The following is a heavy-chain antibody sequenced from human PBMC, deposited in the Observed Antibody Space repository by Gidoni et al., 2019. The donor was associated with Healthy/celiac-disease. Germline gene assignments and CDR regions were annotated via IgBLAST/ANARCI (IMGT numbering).Heavy chain of an antibody. CDR1: GGSISSYY. CDR3: ASAQVDYGGNSGGNNWFDP. D-gene: IGHD4-17*01. CDR2: IYYSGST. Sequence: QVQLQESGPGLVKPSETLSLTCTVSGGSISSYYWSWIRQPPGKGLEWIGYIYYSGSTNYNPSLKSRVTISVDTSKNQFSLKLSSVTAADTAVYYCASAQVDYGGNSGGNNWFDPGGQGTLVTVSS. J-gene: IGHJ5*02. V-gene: IGHV4-59*08.